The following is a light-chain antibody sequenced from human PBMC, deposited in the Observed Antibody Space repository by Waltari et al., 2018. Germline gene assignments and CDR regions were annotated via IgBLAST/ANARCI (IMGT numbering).Light chain of an antibody. CDR2: AAS. CDR3: QQSYSTPYT. CDR1: QSISSY. V-gene: IGKV1-39*01. J-gene: IGKJ2*01. Sequence: DIQMTQSPSSLSASVGDRVTITCRASQSISSYLNWYQQKPGKAPKLLIYAASSLQSGVPSRFSGSGSGTDFTLTISSLQPEDFATYYCQQSYSTPYTFGQAKELATK.